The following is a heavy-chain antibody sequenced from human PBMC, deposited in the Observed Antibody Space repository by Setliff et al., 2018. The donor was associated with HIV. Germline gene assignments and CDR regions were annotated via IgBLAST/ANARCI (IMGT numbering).Heavy chain of an antibody. CDR2: INAGNGNT. CDR3: ARGYDGSGYYSPFDC. D-gene: IGHD3-22*01. Sequence: ASVKVSCKASGNTFSSNALPWVRQAPGQRLEWMGWINAGNGNTKSSQKFQGRVTITRDTYSTTAYLELSSLRYEATAVYYCARGYDGSGYYSPFDCWGQGTQVTVSS. J-gene: IGHJ4*02. V-gene: IGHV1-3*01. CDR1: GNTFSSNA.